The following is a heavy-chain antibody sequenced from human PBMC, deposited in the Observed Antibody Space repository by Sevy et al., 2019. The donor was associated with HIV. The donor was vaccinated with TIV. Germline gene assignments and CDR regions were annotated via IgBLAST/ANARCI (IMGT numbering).Heavy chain of an antibody. CDR3: ARGFMGADYYYGMDV. CDR1: RLTFSSSS. J-gene: IGHJ6*02. Sequence: GGSLRLSCAASRLTFSSSSVNWVRQAPGKGLEWVSYISSSSTTIYYADSVKGRFTISRDNAKNSLYLQTNSLRDEDTAVYYCARGFMGADYYYGMDVWGQGTTVTVSS. V-gene: IGHV3-48*02. CDR2: ISSSSTTI. D-gene: IGHD3-3*01.